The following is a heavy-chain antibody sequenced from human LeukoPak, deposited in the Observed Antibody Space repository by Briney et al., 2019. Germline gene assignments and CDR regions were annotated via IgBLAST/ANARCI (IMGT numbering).Heavy chain of an antibody. D-gene: IGHD5-18*01. V-gene: IGHV5-51*01. CDR3: ARRIPSAGDAFDI. J-gene: IGHJ3*02. CDR2: IYPGDFDT. CDR1: GYNFTTYW. Sequence: GESLKISCKGSGYNFTTYWIGWVRQMPGKGLEWMGIIYPGDFDTRYSPSFQGQVIISADKSIRIAYLQRSSLKASGTAMYYCARRIPSAGDAFDIWGQGTMVTVSS.